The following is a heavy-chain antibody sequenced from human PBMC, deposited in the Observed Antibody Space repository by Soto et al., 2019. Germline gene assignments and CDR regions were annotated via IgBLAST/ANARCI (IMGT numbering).Heavy chain of an antibody. CDR3: ARDLASTTITNY. J-gene: IGHJ4*02. D-gene: IGHD4-17*01. Sequence: PGGSLRLSCAASGFTFSSFWMSWVRQAPGKGLEWVANIKPDGSEKYYVDSVRGRFTISRDNAKNSLYLQMNSLRAEDTAVYYCARDLASTTITNYWGQGTLVTVDS. V-gene: IGHV3-7*04. CDR2: IKPDGSEK. CDR1: GFTFSSFW.